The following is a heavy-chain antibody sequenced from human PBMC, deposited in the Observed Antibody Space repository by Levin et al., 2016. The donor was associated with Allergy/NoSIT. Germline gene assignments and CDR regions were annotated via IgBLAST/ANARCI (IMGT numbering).Heavy chain of an antibody. J-gene: IGHJ4*02. D-gene: IGHD6-13*01. Sequence: VRQAPGKGLEWVAVISYDGSNKYYADSVKGRFTISRDNSKNTLYLQMNSLRAEDTAVYYCARLSSSWDICFDYWGQGTPVTVSS. V-gene: IGHV3-30*03. CDR2: ISYDGSNK. CDR3: ARLSSSWDICFDY.